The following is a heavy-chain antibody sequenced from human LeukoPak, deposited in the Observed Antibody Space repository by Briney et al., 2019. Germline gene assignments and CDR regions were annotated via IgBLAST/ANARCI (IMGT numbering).Heavy chain of an antibody. CDR3: AAYDSSGYAFHY. CDR1: GGSISSYY. CDR2: MFYSGNT. V-gene: IGHV4-59*01. J-gene: IGHJ4*02. Sequence: PSETLSPTCSVAGGSISSYYWSRIRQPPGNGLEWIGYMFYSGNTNYNPSLKSRVIISVDTSQSQFSLSLTSVTAADTAVYYCAAYDSSGYAFHYWGQGTLVTVSS. D-gene: IGHD3-22*01.